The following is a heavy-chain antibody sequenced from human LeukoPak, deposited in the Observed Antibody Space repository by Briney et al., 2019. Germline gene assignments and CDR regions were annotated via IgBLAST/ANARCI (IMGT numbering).Heavy chain of an antibody. V-gene: IGHV3-74*01. CDR2: INSDGSST. D-gene: IGHD2-15*01. J-gene: IGHJ4*02. CDR3: ARGGGTYSGDY. Sequence: PGGSLRLSCAASGFTFSSYWMHWVRQAPGKGLVWVSRINSDGSSTSYADSVKGRFTISRDNAKNTLYLQMNSLRADDTAVYYCARGGGTYSGDYWGQGTLVTVSS. CDR1: GFTFSSYW.